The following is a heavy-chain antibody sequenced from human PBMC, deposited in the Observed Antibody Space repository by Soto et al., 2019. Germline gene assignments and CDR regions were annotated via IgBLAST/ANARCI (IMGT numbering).Heavy chain of an antibody. CDR3: ASFFDLVGATRFDY. V-gene: IGHV4-39*07. CDR1: GGSISSSSYY. CDR2: IYYSGST. D-gene: IGHD1-26*01. Sequence: SETLSLTCTVSGGSISSSSYYWGWIRQPPGKGLEWIGSIYYSGSTYYNPSLKSRVTISVDTSKNQFSLKLSSVTAADTAVYYCASFFDLVGATRFDYWGQGTLVTVSS. J-gene: IGHJ4*02.